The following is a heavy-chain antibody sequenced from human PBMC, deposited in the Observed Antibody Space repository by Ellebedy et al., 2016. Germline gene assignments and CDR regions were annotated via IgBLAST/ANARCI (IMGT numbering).Heavy chain of an antibody. V-gene: IGHV4-39*01. CDR2: IYYSGST. Sequence: SETLSLTXTVSGGSISSSSYYWGWIPQPPGKGLEWIGSIYYSGSTYYNPSLKSRVTISVDTSKNQFSLKLSSVTAADTAVYYCARRYSNYLFDYWGQGTLVTVSS. CDR1: GGSISSSSYY. D-gene: IGHD4-11*01. CDR3: ARRYSNYLFDY. J-gene: IGHJ4*02.